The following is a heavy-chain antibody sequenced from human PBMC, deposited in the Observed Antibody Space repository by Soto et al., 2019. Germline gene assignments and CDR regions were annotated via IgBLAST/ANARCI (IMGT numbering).Heavy chain of an antibody. V-gene: IGHV4-4*02. D-gene: IGHD6-19*01. CDR2: VHHSGST. J-gene: IGHJ6*02. Sequence: QVQLQESGPGLVKPSETLSLTCTVSDDSITSNNWWSWVRQPPGKGLEWIGEVHHSGSTHYNPSLKPRVSISVDKSKNQFFLRLSSVTAADTAVYYCAREAYSSTGYAMDVWGQGTTVTVSS. CDR1: DDSITSNNW. CDR3: AREAYSSTGYAMDV.